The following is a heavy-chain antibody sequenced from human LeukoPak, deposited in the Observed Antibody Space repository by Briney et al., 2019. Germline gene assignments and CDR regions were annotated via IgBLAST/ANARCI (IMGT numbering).Heavy chain of an antibody. V-gene: IGHV4-39*01. CDR2: IIYSGNT. J-gene: IGHJ5*02. D-gene: IGHD6-13*01. CDR3: VRHFHGSGYVVDP. CDR1: GGSISSSSYY. Sequence: PSETLSLTCTVSGGSISSSSYYWGWIRQPPGRGLEWIGGIIYSGNTYYNPSLKSRVTISVDTTKNQFSLKLTSVTAADTAVYFCVRHFHGSGYVVDPWGQGTLVTVSS.